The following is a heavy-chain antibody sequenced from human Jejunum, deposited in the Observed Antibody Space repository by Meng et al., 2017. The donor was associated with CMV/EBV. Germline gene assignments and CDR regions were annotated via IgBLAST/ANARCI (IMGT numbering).Heavy chain of an antibody. CDR2: NSNSGST. V-gene: IGHV4-59*08. CDR3: ARHQNGETYPLNY. CDR1: RDYISTYY. Sequence: QVPRQESGPCVATPSVTLSLTCSVSRDYISTYYRRWIRQLPGKGLEWIGNNSNSGSTNYNPSLASRVTISVNSSNNQFSLKMCSVTAADTAVYYCARHQNGETYPLNYWGQGTLVTVSS. J-gene: IGHJ4*02. D-gene: IGHD2-8*01.